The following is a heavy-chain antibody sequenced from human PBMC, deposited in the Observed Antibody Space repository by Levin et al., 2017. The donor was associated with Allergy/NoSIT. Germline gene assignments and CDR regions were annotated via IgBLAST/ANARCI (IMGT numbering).Heavy chain of an antibody. J-gene: IGHJ4*02. CDR3: TKAAGFTFYDSTSYSDW. Sequence: GESLKISCVASGFTFSNYAMTWVRQAPGKGLEWVSVISGSGASTYYSRTVRGRFTISRDNAKDTLYLEMNSLRAEDTALYYCTKAAGFTFYDSTSYSDWWGQGTQVTVTS. CDR1: GFTFSNYA. D-gene: IGHD3-16*01. CDR2: ISGSGAST. V-gene: IGHV3-23*01.